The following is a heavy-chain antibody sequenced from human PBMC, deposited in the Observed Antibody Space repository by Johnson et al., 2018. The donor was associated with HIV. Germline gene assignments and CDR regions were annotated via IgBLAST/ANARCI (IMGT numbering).Heavy chain of an antibody. V-gene: IGHV3-30*19. Sequence: VQLAESGGGVVQPGRSLRLSCTASGFPFSSYGMHWVRQAPGRGLEWVAVMWYDGSNKYYADSVKGRFTISRDNSKNTLYLQVNSLRAEDTAGYYCARGDSSSWPTFENDSFDIWGQGTMVTVSS. CDR2: MWYDGSNK. CDR3: ARGDSSSWPTFENDSFDI. CDR1: GFPFSSYG. J-gene: IGHJ3*02. D-gene: IGHD6-13*01.